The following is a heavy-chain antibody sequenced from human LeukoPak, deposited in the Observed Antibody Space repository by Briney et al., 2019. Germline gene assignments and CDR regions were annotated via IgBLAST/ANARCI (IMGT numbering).Heavy chain of an antibody. CDR1: GFTSSSYA. CDR3: AKDNAPSFDY. J-gene: IGHJ4*02. V-gene: IGHV3-30*18. CDR2: ISYDGSNK. Sequence: GGSLRLSCAASGFTSSSYAMSWVRQAPGKGLEWVAVISYDGSNKYYADSVKGRFIISRDNSKNTLYLQMNSLRAEDTAVYYCAKDNAPSFDYWGQGTLVTVSS.